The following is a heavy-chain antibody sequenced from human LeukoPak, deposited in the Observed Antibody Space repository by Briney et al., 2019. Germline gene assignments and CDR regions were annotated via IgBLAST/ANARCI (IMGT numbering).Heavy chain of an antibody. CDR3: VRVDPPGWFDP. Sequence: ETLSLTCTVSGGSISSYYWSWIRQPAGKGLEWIGRIYTSGSTNYNPSLKSRVTMPVDTSKNQFSLKLSSVTAADTAVYYCVRVDPPGWFDPWGQGALVIVFS. CDR1: GGSISSYY. V-gene: IGHV4-4*07. D-gene: IGHD7-27*01. CDR2: IYTSGST. J-gene: IGHJ5*02.